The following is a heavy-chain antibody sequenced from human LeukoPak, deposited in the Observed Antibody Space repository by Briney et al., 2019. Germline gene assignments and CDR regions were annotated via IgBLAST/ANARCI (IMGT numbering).Heavy chain of an antibody. CDR3: ARGFYDYVWGSYRFNYFDY. CDR1: GYSISSGYY. D-gene: IGHD3-16*02. Sequence: SETLSLTCAVSGYSISSGYYWGWIRQPPGKGLEWIGRIYHSGSTYYNPSLKSRVTISVDTSKNQFPLKPSSVTAADTAVYYCARGFYDYVWGSYRFNYFDYWGQGTLVTVSS. CDR2: IYHSGST. J-gene: IGHJ4*02. V-gene: IGHV4-38-2*01.